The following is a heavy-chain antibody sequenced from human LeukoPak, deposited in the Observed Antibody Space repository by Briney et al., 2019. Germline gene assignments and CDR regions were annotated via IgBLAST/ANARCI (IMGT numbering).Heavy chain of an antibody. CDR3: AKGDISMIPD. D-gene: IGHD3-22*01. J-gene: IGHJ4*02. Sequence: GGSLRLSCADSGFTVSNSYMSWVRQAPGKGMEWVSVIKSGGDTYYADSVKGRFTISRDNSKNTLSLQMNSLRAEDTAVYYCAKGDISMIPDWGQGTLVTVSS. V-gene: IGHV3-53*01. CDR1: GFTVSNSY. CDR2: IKSGGDT.